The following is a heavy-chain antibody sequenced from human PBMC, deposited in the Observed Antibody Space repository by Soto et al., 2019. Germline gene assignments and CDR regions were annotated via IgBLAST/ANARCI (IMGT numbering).Heavy chain of an antibody. CDR3: ARAYSFGYYWARIGGNGDQKFDY. J-gene: IGHJ4*02. D-gene: IGHD5-18*01. CDR2: MNPNSGNT. V-gene: IGHV1-8*01. CDR1: GYTFTSYD. Sequence: ASVKVSCKASGYTFTSYDINWVRQATGQGLEWMGWMNPNSGNTGYAQKFQGRVTMTRNTSISTAYMELSSLRSEDTAVYYCARAYSFGYYWARIGGNGDQKFDYWGQGTLVTVSS.